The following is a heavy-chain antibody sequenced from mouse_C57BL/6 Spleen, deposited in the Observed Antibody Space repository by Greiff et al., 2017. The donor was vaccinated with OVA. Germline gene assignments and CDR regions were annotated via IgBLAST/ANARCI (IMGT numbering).Heavy chain of an antibody. CDR2: INPNNGGT. V-gene: IGHV1-26*01. CDR3: ARTVITTVVDYAMDY. D-gene: IGHD1-1*01. Sequence: EVQLQQSGPELVKPGASVKISCKASGYTFTDYYMNWVKQSHGKSLEWIGDINPNNGGTSYNQKFKGKATLTVDKSSSTAYMELRSLTSEDSAVYYCARTVITTVVDYAMDYWGQGTSVTVSS. CDR1: GYTFTDYY. J-gene: IGHJ4*01.